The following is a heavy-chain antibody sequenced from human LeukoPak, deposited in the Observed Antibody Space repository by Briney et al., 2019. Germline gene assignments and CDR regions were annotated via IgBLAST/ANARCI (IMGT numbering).Heavy chain of an antibody. CDR3: ARNRRVRGTSLDAFDI. Sequence: GGSLRLSCAASGFTFSSYWITWVRQAPGKGLEWVANINLDGSEKNYVDSVKGRFTISRDNAKNSLYLQMNSLRAEDTAVYYCARNRRVRGTSLDAFDIWGQGTMVTVSS. J-gene: IGHJ3*02. CDR1: GFTFSSYW. D-gene: IGHD2-2*01. CDR2: INLDGSEK. V-gene: IGHV3-7*03.